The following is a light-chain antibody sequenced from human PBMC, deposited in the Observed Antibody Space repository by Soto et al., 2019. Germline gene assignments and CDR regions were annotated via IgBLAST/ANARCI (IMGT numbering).Light chain of an antibody. J-gene: IGKJ5*01. Sequence: DIQMTQFPSSLSASVGDRVTITCRASQSISSSLSWYLQKPGKAPNLLIYAASSLQSGVPSRFSGSGSGTDFSLTISSLQPEDFATYYCQQSYSTPITFGQGTRLEIK. CDR2: AAS. V-gene: IGKV1-39*01. CDR1: QSISSS. CDR3: QQSYSTPIT.